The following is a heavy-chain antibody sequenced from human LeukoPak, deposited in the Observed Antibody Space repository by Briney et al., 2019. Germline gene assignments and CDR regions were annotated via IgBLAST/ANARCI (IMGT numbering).Heavy chain of an antibody. V-gene: IGHV3-7*03. J-gene: IGHJ4*02. CDR3: ARDRGYSGYAEGY. Sequence: GGSLRLSCEASGFMFSKFWMSWVRQPPGKGLEWVATIKRDGSEEYYVESVKGRFSVSRDNARNSLSLQMNSLRAEDTAVYYCARDRGYSGYAEGYWGQGTLVTVSS. D-gene: IGHD5-12*01. CDR2: IKRDGSEE. CDR1: GFMFSKFW.